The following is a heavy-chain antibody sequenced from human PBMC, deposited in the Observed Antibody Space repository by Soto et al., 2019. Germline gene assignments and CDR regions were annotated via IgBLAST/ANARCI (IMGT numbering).Heavy chain of an antibody. Sequence: GGSLRLSCAASGFTFSSYSMNWVRQAPGKGLEWVSYISSSSSTIYYADSVKGRFTISRDNAKNSLYLQMNSLRDEDTAVYYCARDGRPCAYCGGDFNFDYWGQGTLVTVSS. J-gene: IGHJ4*02. CDR2: ISSSSSTI. CDR3: ARDGRPCAYCGGDFNFDY. D-gene: IGHD2-21*02. CDR1: GFTFSSYS. V-gene: IGHV3-48*02.